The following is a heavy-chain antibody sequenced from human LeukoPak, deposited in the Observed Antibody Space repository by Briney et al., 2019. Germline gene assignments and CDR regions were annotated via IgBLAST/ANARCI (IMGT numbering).Heavy chain of an antibody. CDR1: GYSISSGYY. J-gene: IGHJ6*03. CDR3: ARSGEPGWTFYYYYMDV. D-gene: IGHD3-16*01. Sequence: PSETLSLTCTVSGYSISSGYYWGWIRQPPGKGLEWIGSIYHIGNTYYNPSLKSRVTISADTSKNQFSLKLTSVTAADTAVYYCARSGEPGWTFYYYYMDVWGKGTTVTISS. V-gene: IGHV4-38-2*02. CDR2: IYHIGNT.